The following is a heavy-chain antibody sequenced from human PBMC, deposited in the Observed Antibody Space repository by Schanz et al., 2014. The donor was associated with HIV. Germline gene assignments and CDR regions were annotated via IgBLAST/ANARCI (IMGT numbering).Heavy chain of an antibody. J-gene: IGHJ2*01. V-gene: IGHV4-4*07. CDR3: ARVGGRSPTPKYFDL. Sequence: QVQLQESGPGLVKPSETLSLSCAVSGGSISGHYWSWIRQPAGKGLEWIGRIGSSDYNPSLKSRVSMSVDTAKNQISLEMKSVTAADTAVYYCARVGGRSPTPKYFDLWGRGTLVTVSS. CDR1: GGSISGHY. D-gene: IGHD3-16*01. CDR2: IGSS.